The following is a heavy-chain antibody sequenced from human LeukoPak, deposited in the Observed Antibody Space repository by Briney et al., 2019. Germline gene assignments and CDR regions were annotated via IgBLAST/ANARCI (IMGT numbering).Heavy chain of an antibody. D-gene: IGHD2-2*01. Sequence: SVKVSCKASGGTFSSYAISWVRQAPGQGLEWMGRIIPILGIANYAQKFQGRVTITADKSTSTAYMELSSLRSEDTAVYYCARDYSAIVVVPAAVYYMDVWGKGTTVTVSS. CDR1: GGTFSSYA. J-gene: IGHJ6*03. CDR3: ARDYSAIVVVPAAVYYMDV. V-gene: IGHV1-69*04. CDR2: IIPILGIA.